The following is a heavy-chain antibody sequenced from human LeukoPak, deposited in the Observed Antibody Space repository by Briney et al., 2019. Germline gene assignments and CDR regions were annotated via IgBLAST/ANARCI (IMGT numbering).Heavy chain of an antibody. V-gene: IGHV4-59*01. CDR1: GVSINSYY. Sequence: PSETLSLTCTVSGVSINSYYWSWIRQPPGKGLEWIGYIYYSGSTNYNPSLKSRVTISVDTSKNQFSLKLSSVTAADTAVYYCARADVNNWFDPWGQGTLVTVSS. CDR3: ARADVNNWFDP. CDR2: IYYSGST. J-gene: IGHJ5*02.